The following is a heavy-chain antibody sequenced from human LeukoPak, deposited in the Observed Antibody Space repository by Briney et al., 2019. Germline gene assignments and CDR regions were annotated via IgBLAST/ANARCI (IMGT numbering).Heavy chain of an antibody. CDR3: ARDGRPLDY. CDR2: ISDSDGNT. V-gene: IGHV3-23*01. Sequence: GGSLRLSCAASGFSFSNYAMSWVRQAPGKGLEWVSVISDSDGNTFYANSVKGRFTISRDNSNNTLYLQMNSLRAEDTAVYYCARDGRPLDYWGQGTLVTVSS. CDR1: GFSFSNYA. J-gene: IGHJ4*02.